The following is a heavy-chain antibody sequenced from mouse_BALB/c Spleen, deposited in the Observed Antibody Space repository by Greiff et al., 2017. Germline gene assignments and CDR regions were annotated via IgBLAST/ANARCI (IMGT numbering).Heavy chain of an antibody. CDR1: GYSITSGYY. V-gene: IGHV3-6*02. Sequence: EVQLQQSGPGLVKPSQSLSLTCSVTGYSITSGYYWNWIRQFPGNKLEWMGYISYDGSNNYNPSLKNRISITRDTSKNQFFLKLNSVTTEDTATCDCARDYDYFDYWGQGTTLTVSS. D-gene: IGHD2-12*01. CDR3: ARDYDYFDY. CDR2: ISYDGSN. J-gene: IGHJ2*01.